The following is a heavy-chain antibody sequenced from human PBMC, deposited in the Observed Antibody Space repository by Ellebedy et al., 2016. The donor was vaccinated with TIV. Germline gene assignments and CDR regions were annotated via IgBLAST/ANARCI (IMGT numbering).Heavy chain of an antibody. Sequence: ASVKVSCKASGYTFTSYYMHWVRQAPAQGLEWMGIINPSGGSTTYAQKFQDRVTMTRDTSTRTVYMELSSLRSDDTAVYYCARGYGDYDYWGQGTLVTVSS. CDR1: GYTFTSYY. D-gene: IGHD4-17*01. CDR2: INPSGGST. CDR3: ARGYGDYDY. V-gene: IGHV1-46*01. J-gene: IGHJ4*02.